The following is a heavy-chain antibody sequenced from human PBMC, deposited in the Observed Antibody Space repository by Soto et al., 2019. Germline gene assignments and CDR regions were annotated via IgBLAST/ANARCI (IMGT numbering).Heavy chain of an antibody. D-gene: IGHD2-2*01. Sequence: QVQLVQSGAEVKKPGSSVKVSCKASGGTFSSYAISWVRQAPGQGLEWMGGIIPISGTANYAQKFQGRVTITADESTSTAYMGLSSLRSEHTAVYYCATSQGSSTSFEIYYYYYYGMDVWCQGTTVTVSS. CDR1: GGTFSSYA. CDR3: ATSQGSSTSFEIYYYYYYGMDV. J-gene: IGHJ6*02. CDR2: IIPISGTA. V-gene: IGHV1-69*01.